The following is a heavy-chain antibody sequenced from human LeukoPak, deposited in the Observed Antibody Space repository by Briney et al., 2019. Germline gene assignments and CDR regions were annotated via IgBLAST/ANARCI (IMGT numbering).Heavy chain of an antibody. CDR2: ISGSGGST. J-gene: IGHJ6*02. V-gene: IGHV3-23*01. CDR1: GFTFSSYA. D-gene: IGHD2-15*01. Sequence: PGGSLRLSCAASGFTFSSYAMSWVRQAPGKGLEWVSAISGSGGSTYYADSVKGRFTISRDNAKNSLYLQMNSLRAEDTAVYSCARDCGGLSCFSGWGNYYGMDVWGHGTTVTVSS. CDR3: ARDCGGLSCFSGWGNYYGMDV.